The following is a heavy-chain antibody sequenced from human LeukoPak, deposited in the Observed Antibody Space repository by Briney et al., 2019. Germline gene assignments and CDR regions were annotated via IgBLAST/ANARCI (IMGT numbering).Heavy chain of an antibody. CDR2: IDDSGVIR. CDR1: GFTFKTHA. D-gene: IGHD3-22*01. Sequence: GGSLRLSCAASGFTFKTHAMSWVRQAPGKGLEWVSRIDDSGVIRSYADSVKGRFTISRDNSKMTLTLQMNSLRAEDTAAYYCAKRLKRNYYYHYAMDVWGQGTTVTVSS. J-gene: IGHJ6*02. V-gene: IGHV3-23*01. CDR3: AKRLKRNYYYHYAMDV.